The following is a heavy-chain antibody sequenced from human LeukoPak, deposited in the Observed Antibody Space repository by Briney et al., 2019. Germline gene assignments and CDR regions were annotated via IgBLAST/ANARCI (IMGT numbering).Heavy chain of an antibody. CDR1: GFTFSNYA. Sequence: PGGSLRLSCAASGFTFSNYAMSWVRQAPGKGLEWVAVISYDGTTKYHADSVKGRLTISRDNSKNTLYLQMNTLRAEDTAVYYCARVRIVGSTYDAFDIWGQGTMVTVSS. J-gene: IGHJ3*02. CDR2: ISYDGTTK. D-gene: IGHD1-26*01. V-gene: IGHV3-30-3*01. CDR3: ARVRIVGSTYDAFDI.